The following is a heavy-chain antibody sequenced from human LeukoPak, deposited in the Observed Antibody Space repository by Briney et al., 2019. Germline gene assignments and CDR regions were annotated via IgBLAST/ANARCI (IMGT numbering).Heavy chain of an antibody. J-gene: IGHJ4*02. Sequence: ASVKVSCKASGGTFSSYAISWVRQAPGQGLEWMGIINPSGGSTSYAQKFQGRVTMTRDTSTSTVYMELSSLRSEDTAVYYCARDEFGIAARRVPYFDYWGQGTLVTVSS. CDR1: GGTFSSYA. CDR2: INPSGGST. D-gene: IGHD6-6*01. V-gene: IGHV1-46*01. CDR3: ARDEFGIAARRVPYFDY.